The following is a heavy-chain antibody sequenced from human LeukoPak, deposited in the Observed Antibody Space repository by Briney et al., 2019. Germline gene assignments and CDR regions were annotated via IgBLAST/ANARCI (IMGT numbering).Heavy chain of an antibody. J-gene: IGHJ4*02. CDR1: GVTVSSNH. CDR3: ARDPSTMTPLDY. V-gene: IGHV3-74*01. CDR2: IHSDGSSK. Sequence: GGSLRLSCAVSGVTVSSNHMSWVRQAPGKGLVWVSRIHSDGSSKDYADSVKGRFTISRDNAKNTLYLQMNSLRAEDTAVYYCARDPSTMTPLDYWGQGTLVTVSS. D-gene: IGHD2-2*01.